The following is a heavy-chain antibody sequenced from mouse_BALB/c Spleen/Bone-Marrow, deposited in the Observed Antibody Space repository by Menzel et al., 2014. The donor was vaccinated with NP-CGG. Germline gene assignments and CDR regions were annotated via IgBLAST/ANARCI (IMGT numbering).Heavy chain of an antibody. V-gene: IGHV1-67*01. CDR3: ARGGIYYGSSSFAY. CDR1: GYTFTDYA. CDR2: ISTYSGNT. D-gene: IGHD1-1*01. Sequence: QVQLQQPGPELVRPGVSVKISCKGSGYTFTDYAMHWVKQSHAKSLEWIGVISTYSGNTNYNQKFKGKATMTVDKSSSTAHMELARLTSEDSAIYYCARGGIYYGSSSFAYWGQGTLVTVSA. J-gene: IGHJ3*01.